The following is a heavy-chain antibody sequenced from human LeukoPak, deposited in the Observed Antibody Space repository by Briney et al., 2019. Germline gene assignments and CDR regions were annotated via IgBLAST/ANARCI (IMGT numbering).Heavy chain of an antibody. Sequence: SETLSLTCTVSGGSISSYYWSWLRQPPGKGLEWIGYIYYSGSTNYNPSLKSRVTISVDTSKNQFSLKLRSVTAADTAVYYCARTPADRGALWGFDYWGQGTLVTVSS. CDR2: IYYSGST. J-gene: IGHJ4*02. CDR3: ARTPADRGALWGFDY. V-gene: IGHV4-59*01. CDR1: GGSISSYY. D-gene: IGHD3-10*01.